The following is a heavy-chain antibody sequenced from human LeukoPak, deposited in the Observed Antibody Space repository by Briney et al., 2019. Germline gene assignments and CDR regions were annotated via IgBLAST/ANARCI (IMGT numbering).Heavy chain of an antibody. V-gene: IGHV4-59*01. J-gene: IGHJ4*02. CDR1: GGSISSYY. Sequence: PSETLSLTCTVSGGSISSYYWSWIRQPAGKRLEWIGYIYHSGSTYYNPSLKSRVTISVDRSKNQFSLKLSSVTAADTAVYYCARALDYGDYTLPDYWGQGTLVTVSS. D-gene: IGHD4-17*01. CDR2: IYHSGST. CDR3: ARALDYGDYTLPDY.